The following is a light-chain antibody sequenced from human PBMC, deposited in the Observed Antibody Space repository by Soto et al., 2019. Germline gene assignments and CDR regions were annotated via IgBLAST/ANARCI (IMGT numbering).Light chain of an antibody. Sequence: QSVLTQPPSVSGAPGQRVTISCTGSSSNIGAGCDVHWYQQLPGTAPKLLIYGNSNRPSGVPDRFSGSKSGTSASLAITGLQSADEADYYCQSYDSRLSGWVFGGGTKLTVL. CDR3: QSYDSRLSGWV. CDR1: SSNIGAGCD. J-gene: IGLJ3*02. CDR2: GNS. V-gene: IGLV1-40*01.